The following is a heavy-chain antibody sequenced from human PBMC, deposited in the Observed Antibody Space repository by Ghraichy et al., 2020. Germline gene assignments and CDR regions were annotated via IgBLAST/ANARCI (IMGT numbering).Heavy chain of an antibody. CDR2: IQFDGSID. Sequence: GGSLRLSCAASGFTFSSFAMHWVRQAPGKGLEWVTFIQFDGSIDYTADSVKGRFTIFRDNSKNTLFLQMNSLITEDTAVYYCAREDTHSSPFGLWGQGTLVTVGS. CDR3: AREDTHSSPFGL. D-gene: IGHD6-6*01. CDR1: GFTFSSFA. V-gene: IGHV3-30*02. J-gene: IGHJ4*02.